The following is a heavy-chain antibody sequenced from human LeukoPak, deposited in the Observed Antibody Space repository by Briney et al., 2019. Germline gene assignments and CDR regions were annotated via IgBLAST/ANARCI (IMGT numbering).Heavy chain of an antibody. Sequence: GGSLRLSCAASGFTFSSYGMHWVRQAPGKGLEWVAVISYDGSNKYYADSVKGRFIISRDNSKNTLYLQMNSLRAEDTAVYYCAKDLSPFSSWVGNFHYYGMDVWGQGTTVTVSS. CDR2: ISYDGSNK. CDR1: GFTFSSYG. J-gene: IGHJ6*02. V-gene: IGHV3-30*18. CDR3: AKDLSPFSSWVGNFHYYGMDV. D-gene: IGHD6-13*01.